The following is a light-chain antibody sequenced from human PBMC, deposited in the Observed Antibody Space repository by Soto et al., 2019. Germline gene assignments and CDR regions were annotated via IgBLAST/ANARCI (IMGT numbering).Light chain of an antibody. V-gene: IGKV1-5*03. Sequence: DIQMTQSPSTLSASVGDRVTITCRASQSISSWLAWYQQKPGKAPKLLIYKASSLESGVPSRFSGSGSVTESTLTISSLQPDDFATYYCQQYNSYPYTFGQGTKLEIK. CDR3: QQYNSYPYT. CDR1: QSISSW. J-gene: IGKJ2*01. CDR2: KAS.